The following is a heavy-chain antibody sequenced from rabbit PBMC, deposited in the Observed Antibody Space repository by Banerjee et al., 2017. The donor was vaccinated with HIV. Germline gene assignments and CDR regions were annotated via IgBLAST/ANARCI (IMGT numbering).Heavy chain of an antibody. CDR1: GFSFSSSYW. CDR3: ARDRGYASSSGYYPYYFNL. V-gene: IGHV1S40*01. Sequence: QSLEESGGDLVKPGASLTLTCTASGFSFSSSYWICWVRQAPGKGLEWIACIDAGGSGSTDYASWVNGRFTISSDNAQNTVDLQMNSLTAADTATYFCARDRGYASSSGYYPYYFNLWGPGTLVTVS. CDR2: IDAGGSGST. D-gene: IGHD1-1*01. J-gene: IGHJ4*01.